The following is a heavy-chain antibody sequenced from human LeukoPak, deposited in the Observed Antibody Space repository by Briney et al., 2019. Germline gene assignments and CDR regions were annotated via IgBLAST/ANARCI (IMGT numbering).Heavy chain of an antibody. D-gene: IGHD5-18*01. J-gene: IGHJ4*02. Sequence: SETLSLTCTVSGGSTSSGSYYWSWIRQPAGKGLEWIGRIYTSGSTNYNPSLKSRVTISVDTSKNQFSLKLSSVTAADTAVYYCARGTRIQLGPYYFDYWGQGTLVTVSS. V-gene: IGHV4-61*02. CDR2: IYTSGST. CDR1: GGSTSSGSYY. CDR3: ARGTRIQLGPYYFDY.